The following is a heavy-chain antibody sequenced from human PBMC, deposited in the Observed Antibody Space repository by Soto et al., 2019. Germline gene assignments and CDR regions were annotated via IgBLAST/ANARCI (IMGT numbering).Heavy chain of an antibody. Sequence: GGSLRLSCAASGFTFSDYYMSWIRQAPGKGLEWVSYISSSGSTIYYADSVKGRFTISRDNAKNSLYLQMNSLRAEDTAVYYCARSKLEWSMEAFDYWGQGTLVTVSS. D-gene: IGHD3-3*01. CDR2: ISSSGSTI. J-gene: IGHJ4*02. CDR1: GFTFSDYY. V-gene: IGHV3-11*01. CDR3: ARSKLEWSMEAFDY.